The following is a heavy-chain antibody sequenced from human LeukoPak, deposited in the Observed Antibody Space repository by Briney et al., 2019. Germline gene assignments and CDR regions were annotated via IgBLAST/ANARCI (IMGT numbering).Heavy chain of an antibody. CDR2: MNEAGSGR. Sequence: PGGSLRLSCAASGFTFTSAWMRWLRQTPEKGLEWVAHMNEAGSGRFYVDSAKGRFTISRDDTQNSVYLQMNSLRVEDTAVYYCAAWFGESVPWGQGTLVTVSS. CDR3: AAWFGESVP. D-gene: IGHD3-10*01. V-gene: IGHV3-7*01. J-gene: IGHJ5*02. CDR1: GFTFTSAW.